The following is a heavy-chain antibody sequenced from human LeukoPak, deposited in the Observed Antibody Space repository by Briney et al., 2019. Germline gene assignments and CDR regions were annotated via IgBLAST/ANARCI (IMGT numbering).Heavy chain of an antibody. V-gene: IGHV3-23*01. J-gene: IGHJ4*02. CDR1: GFTFSSYA. CDR2: ISGSGGST. Sequence: GGSLRLSCTASGFTFSSYAMSWVRQAPGKGLEWVSGISGSGGSTHYADSVKGRFTISRDNAKNSLYLQMNSLRAEDTAVYYCAGTGYDIIFDYWGQGTLVTVSS. CDR3: AGTGYDIIFDY. D-gene: IGHD3-9*01.